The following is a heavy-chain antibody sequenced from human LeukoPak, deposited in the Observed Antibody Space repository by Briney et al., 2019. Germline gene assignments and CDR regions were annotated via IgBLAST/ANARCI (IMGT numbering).Heavy chain of an antibody. CDR1: GYSISSYY. Sequence: SETLSLTCTVSGYSISSYYWSWIRQPPGKGLEWIGHVFYTGSSNYNPSLKSRVTISLDRSDNHFSLRLTSVTAADTAVYYCARAGAWQIDPWGQGTLVTVSS. J-gene: IGHJ5*02. V-gene: IGHV4-59*01. D-gene: IGHD3-10*01. CDR3: ARAGAWQIDP. CDR2: VFYTGSS.